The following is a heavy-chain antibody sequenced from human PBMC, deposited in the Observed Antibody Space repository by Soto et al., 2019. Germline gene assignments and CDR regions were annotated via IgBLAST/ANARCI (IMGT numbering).Heavy chain of an antibody. Sequence: SETLSLTCTVSGGSISSSSYYWGWIRQPPGKGLEWIGSIYYSGSTYYNPSLKSRVTISVDTSKNQFSLKLSSVTAADTTVYYCARTSVDGDYYYYMDVWGKGTTVTVSS. CDR1: GGSISSSSYY. V-gene: IGHV4-39*01. J-gene: IGHJ6*03. CDR3: ARTSVDGDYYYYMDV. D-gene: IGHD2-15*01. CDR2: IYYSGST.